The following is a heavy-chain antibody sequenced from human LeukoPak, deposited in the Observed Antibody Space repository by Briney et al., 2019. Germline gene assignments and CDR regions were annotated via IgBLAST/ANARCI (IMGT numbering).Heavy chain of an antibody. CDR3: ARSRSMIVSFDY. D-gene: IGHD3-22*01. CDR1: GGFFSGYY. CDR2: INHSGST. J-gene: IGHJ4*02. Sequence: PSETLSLTCAVYGGFFSGYYWSWIRQPPGKGLEWIGEINHSGSTNYNPSLKGRVTISVDTSKNQFSLKLSSVTAADTAVYYCARSRSMIVSFDYWGQGTLVTVSS. V-gene: IGHV4-34*01.